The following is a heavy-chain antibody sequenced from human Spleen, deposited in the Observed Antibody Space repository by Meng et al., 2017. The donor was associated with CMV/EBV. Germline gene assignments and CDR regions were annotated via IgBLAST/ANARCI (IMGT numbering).Heavy chain of an antibody. CDR2: INPNTGGT. CDR1: GYIFTGYY. D-gene: IGHD2-2*01. J-gene: IGHJ6*02. CDR3: ARVGLGYCSSTTCPPPGGMDV. Sequence: ASVKVSCKASGYIFTGYYMHWVRQAPGQGLEWMGWINPNTGGTNYAQKFQGRVTMTRDTSISTAYMELSSLRSDDTAFYYCARVGLGYCSSTTCPPPGGMDVWGQGTTVTVSS. V-gene: IGHV1-2*02.